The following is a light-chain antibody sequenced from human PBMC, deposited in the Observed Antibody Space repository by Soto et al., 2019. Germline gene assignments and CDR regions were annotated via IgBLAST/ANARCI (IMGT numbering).Light chain of an antibody. CDR2: GAS. CDR1: QSVSSNY. J-gene: IGKJ5*01. Sequence: EILLTQSPGTLSLSPGERATLSCRAGQSVSSNYLAWYQQKPGQAPRLLIYGASTRATGILDRFSGSGSGTDFTLTISRLEPEDFAVYYCQQYGTSPPITFGQGTRLEIK. CDR3: QQYGTSPPIT. V-gene: IGKV3-20*01.